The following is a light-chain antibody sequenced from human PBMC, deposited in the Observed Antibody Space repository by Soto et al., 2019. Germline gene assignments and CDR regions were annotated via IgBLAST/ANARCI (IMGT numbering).Light chain of an antibody. V-gene: IGKV3-20*01. CDR1: QSVRNSY. CDR2: GAS. CDR3: QQYGSSPYT. Sequence: EIVLTQSPGTLSLSPGERATLSCRASQSVRNSYLAWYQQKPGHAPRLLIYGASGRATGIPDRFSGSGSGTDFTLTISRLEPEDFEVYYCQQYGSSPYTFGQGTKLEI. J-gene: IGKJ2*01.